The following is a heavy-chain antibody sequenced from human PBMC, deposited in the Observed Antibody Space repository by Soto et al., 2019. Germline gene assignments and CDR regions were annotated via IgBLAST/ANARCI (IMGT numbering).Heavy chain of an antibody. CDR1: GYIFSTYE. D-gene: IGHD3-3*01. CDR2: MNPTSGSA. Sequence: ASVKVPCTASGYIFSTYEINWVRQATGQGLEWMGWMNPTSGSAVYAQKFRGRVTMTRNTSISTAYMELSSLRSDDTAVYYCARVISIFGVILYAMDVWGQGTTVTVSS. J-gene: IGHJ6*02. V-gene: IGHV1-8*01. CDR3: ARVISIFGVILYAMDV.